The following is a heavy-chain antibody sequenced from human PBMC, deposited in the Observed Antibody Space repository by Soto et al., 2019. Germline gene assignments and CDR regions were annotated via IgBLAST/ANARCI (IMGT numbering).Heavy chain of an antibody. J-gene: IGHJ3*02. CDR2: INHSGST. CDR1: GGSLSGYY. V-gene: IGHV4-34*01. D-gene: IGHD6-13*01. CDR3: ARGVMYSSSWYGAFDI. Sequence: SETLSLTCAVYGGSLSGYYWSWIRQPPGKGLEWIGEINHSGSTNYNPSLKSRVTISVDTSKNQFSLKLSSVTAADTAVYYCARGVMYSSSWYGAFDIWGRGTMVTVSS.